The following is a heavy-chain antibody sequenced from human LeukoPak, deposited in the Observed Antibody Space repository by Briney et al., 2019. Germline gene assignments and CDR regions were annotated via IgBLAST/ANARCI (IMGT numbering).Heavy chain of an antibody. V-gene: IGHV3-48*03. D-gene: IGHD1-1*01. CDR2: ISSSGSTI. Sequence: SGGSLRLSCAASGFTFSSYEMNWVRQAPGKGLEWVSYISSSGSTIYYADSVKGRFTISRDNARNSLYLQLNSLRVEDTAVYYCARDRKVEPLPEYWGQGTLVTVSS. J-gene: IGHJ4*02. CDR1: GFTFSSYE. CDR3: ARDRKVEPLPEY.